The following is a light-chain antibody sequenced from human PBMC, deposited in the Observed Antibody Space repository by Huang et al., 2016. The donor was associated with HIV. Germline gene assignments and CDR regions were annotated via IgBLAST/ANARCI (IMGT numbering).Light chain of an antibody. J-gene: IGKJ2*01. V-gene: IGKV3-15*01. CDR1: QSVATN. CDR2: GAS. Sequence: EIIMTQSPATLSLSPGEGASLSCRANQSVATNLAWYLHRPGQSPRLLILGASTRASGLPGRFSGSGSGTQFTLTVSGLQSEDFAVYYCQQYHNWPYTFGQGTKLEI. CDR3: QQYHNWPYT.